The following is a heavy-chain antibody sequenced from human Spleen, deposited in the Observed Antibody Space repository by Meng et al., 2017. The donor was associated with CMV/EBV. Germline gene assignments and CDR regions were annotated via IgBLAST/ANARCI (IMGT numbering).Heavy chain of an antibody. CDR2: INNDGTNT. D-gene: IGHD3-3*01. CDR3: GDFAVR. J-gene: IGHJ4*02. Sequence: GGSLRLSCAASGFTFSNDAMSWVRQAPGKGLVWVAGINNDGTNTYYADSVKGRFTISRDNAKDMLYLQMNNLRVDDTAMFYCGDFAVRWGQGTLVTAPQ. V-gene: IGHV3-23*01. CDR1: GFTFSNDA.